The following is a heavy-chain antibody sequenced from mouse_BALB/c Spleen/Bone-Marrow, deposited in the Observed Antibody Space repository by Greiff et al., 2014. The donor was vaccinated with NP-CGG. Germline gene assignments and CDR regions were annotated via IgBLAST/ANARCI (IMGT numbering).Heavy chain of an antibody. CDR3: ARSYYGSPYFDY. CDR2: INPGSGGT. D-gene: IGHD1-1*01. J-gene: IGHJ2*01. V-gene: IGHV1-54*01. Sequence: QVQLQQSGAELVRPGTSVKVSCKASGYAFTNYLIEWVKQRPGQGFEWIGVINPGSGGTNYNEKFKGKATLTADKSSSTAYMQFSSLTSDDSAVYFCARSYYGSPYFDYWGQGTTLTVSS. CDR1: GYAFTNYL.